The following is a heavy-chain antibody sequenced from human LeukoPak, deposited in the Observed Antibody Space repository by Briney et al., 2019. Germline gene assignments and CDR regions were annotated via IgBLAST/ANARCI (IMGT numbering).Heavy chain of an antibody. V-gene: IGHV3-23*01. CDR3: AKVSVQPGYSSGWSINWFDP. CDR1: GFTFSSYA. J-gene: IGHJ5*02. Sequence: GGSLRLSCAASGFTFSSYAMSWVRQAPGKGLKWVSAISGSGGSTYYADSVKGRFTISRDNSKNTLYLQMNSLRAEDTAVYYCAKVSVQPGYSSGWSINWFDPWGQGTLVTVSS. D-gene: IGHD6-19*01. CDR2: ISGSGGST.